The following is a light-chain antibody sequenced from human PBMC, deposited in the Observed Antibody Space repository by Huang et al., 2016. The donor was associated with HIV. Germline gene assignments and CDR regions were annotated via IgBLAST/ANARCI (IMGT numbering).Light chain of an antibody. J-gene: IGKJ4*01. Sequence: VMTQSPATLSVSPGERVTLSCRASQTVIKNLAWFQQRPGQPPRLLVYGASVRAAVVPDRFSGSGSGTDFTLTITSLQSEDFAIYYCQQYNRWPPLTFGGGTKVETK. CDR1: QTVIKN. CDR2: GAS. CDR3: QQYNRWPPLT. V-gene: IGKV3-15*01.